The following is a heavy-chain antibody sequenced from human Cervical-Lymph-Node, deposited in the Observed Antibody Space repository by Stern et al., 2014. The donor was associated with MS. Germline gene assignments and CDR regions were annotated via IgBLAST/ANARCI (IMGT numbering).Heavy chain of an antibody. D-gene: IGHD6-13*01. Sequence: QVQLVQSGAEVKKPGSSVKVSCKASGGTFSSYAISWVRQAPGQGLAWMGGIIPFFGTTNYAQKFQGRVTITADVSTSTAYMELSSLRSEDTAVYYCARVGRSSSWCPWFDPWGQGTLVTVSS. V-gene: IGHV1-69*01. J-gene: IGHJ5*02. CDR2: IIPFFGTT. CDR3: ARVGRSSSWCPWFDP. CDR1: GGTFSSYA.